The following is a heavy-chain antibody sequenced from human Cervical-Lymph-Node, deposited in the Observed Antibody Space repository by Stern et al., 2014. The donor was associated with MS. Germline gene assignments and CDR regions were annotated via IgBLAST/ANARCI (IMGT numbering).Heavy chain of an antibody. CDR2: IYHSGTT. CDR3: ARNRYPTTWFDS. D-gene: IGHD1-1*01. CDR1: GGSLTGYY. V-gene: IGHV4-4*09. Sequence: VQLEESGPGLVKPSETLSLTCSVSGGSLTGYYCSWIRQSPGKGLEWIGYIYHSGTTQSHPSLKRRLTMSVDTSNNQFSLELNSVTTEDTAVYYCARNRYPTTWFDSWGQGTLVIVSS. J-gene: IGHJ5*01.